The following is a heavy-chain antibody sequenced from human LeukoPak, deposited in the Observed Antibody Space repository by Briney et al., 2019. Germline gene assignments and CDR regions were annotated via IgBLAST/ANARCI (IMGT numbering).Heavy chain of an antibody. CDR2: ISGSGGST. Sequence: GGSLRLSCAASGFTFSSYAMSWVRQAPGKGLEWVSAISGSGGSTYYADSVKGRFTISRDNAKNSLYLQMNSLRAEDTAVYYCARRTGVATIGKNWFDPWGQGTLVTVSS. CDR1: GFTFSSYA. V-gene: IGHV3-23*01. J-gene: IGHJ5*02. CDR3: ARRTGVATIGKNWFDP. D-gene: IGHD5-12*01.